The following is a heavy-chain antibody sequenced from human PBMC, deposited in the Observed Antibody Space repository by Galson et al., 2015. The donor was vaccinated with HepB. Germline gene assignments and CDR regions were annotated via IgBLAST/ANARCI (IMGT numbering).Heavy chain of an antibody. D-gene: IGHD1-20*01. CDR2: IRSKAYGGTT. V-gene: IGHV3-49*03. CDR3: TPYNWGRFFDY. CDR1: GFTFGDYA. Sequence: SLRLSCAASGFTFGDYAMSWFRQAPGKGLEWVGFIRSKAYGGTTEYAASVKGRFTISRGDSKSIAYLQVNSLKTEDTAVYYCTPYNWGRFFDYWGQGTLVTVSS. J-gene: IGHJ4*02.